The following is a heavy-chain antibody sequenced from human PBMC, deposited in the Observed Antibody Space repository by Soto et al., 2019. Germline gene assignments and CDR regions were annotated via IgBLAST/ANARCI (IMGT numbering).Heavy chain of an antibody. CDR2: ISAYNGNT. CDR1: GYTFTSYG. Sequence: AAVKVSCKASGYTFTSYGISWVRQAPGQGLEWMGWISAYNGNTNYAQKLQGRVTMTTDTSTSTAYMELRSLRSDDTAVYYCARRITMVRGVIPPGFWFDTWGQGTLVTV. CDR3: ARRITMVRGVIPPGFWFDT. J-gene: IGHJ5*02. V-gene: IGHV1-18*01. D-gene: IGHD3-10*01.